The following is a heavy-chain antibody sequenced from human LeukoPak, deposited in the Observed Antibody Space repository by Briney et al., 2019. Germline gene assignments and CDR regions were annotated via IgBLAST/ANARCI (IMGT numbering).Heavy chain of an antibody. CDR1: GGSISGYY. CDR3: ASRGYYDFWSGSGDY. J-gene: IGHJ4*02. D-gene: IGHD3-3*01. Sequence: PSETLSLTCTVSGGSISGYYWNWSRQPPGKGVEWIGNLYYMRGAWYKSSLKSRVTTSVDTSRNEFSLKLSSVTAADTAVYYCASRGYYDFWSGSGDYWGQGTLVTVSS. V-gene: IGHV4-59*01. CDR2: LYYMRGA.